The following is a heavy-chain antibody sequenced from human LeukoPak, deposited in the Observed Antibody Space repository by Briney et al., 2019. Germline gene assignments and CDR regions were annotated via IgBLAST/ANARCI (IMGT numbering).Heavy chain of an antibody. CDR3: ARGRSGYDIFDY. Sequence: GASVKVSCKASGYTFTSYDINLVRQATGQGLEWMGWMNPNSGNTGYAQKFQGRVTMTRNTSISTAYMELSSLRSEDTAVYYCARGRSGYDIFDYWGQGTLVTVSS. CDR2: MNPNSGNT. D-gene: IGHD5-12*01. J-gene: IGHJ4*02. V-gene: IGHV1-8*01. CDR1: GYTFTSYD.